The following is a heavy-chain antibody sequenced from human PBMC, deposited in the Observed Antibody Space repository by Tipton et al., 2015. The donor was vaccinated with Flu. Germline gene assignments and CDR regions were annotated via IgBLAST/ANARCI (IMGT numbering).Heavy chain of an antibody. V-gene: IGHV4-59*01. CDR3: ARSSRGWYRAMFD. CDR1: GDSISSLY. CDR2: ISNSGSS. Sequence: TLSLTCSVSGDSISSLYWSWIRQPPGKGLEWIAYISNSGSSNYNPSLKSRITVSVDTSKNQFSLILSSVTAADTAVYYCARSSRGWYRAMFDRGQGTLVTVSS. J-gene: IGHJ4*02. D-gene: IGHD6-19*01.